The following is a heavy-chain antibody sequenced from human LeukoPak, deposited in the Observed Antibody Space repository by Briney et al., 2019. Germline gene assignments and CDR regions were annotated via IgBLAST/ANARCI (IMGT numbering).Heavy chain of an antibody. CDR3: ARGGNHGDYWYFDL. V-gene: IGHV3-7*01. CDR1: GFTFSNAW. CDR2: IKQDGSEK. J-gene: IGHJ2*01. Sequence: GGSLRLSCAASGFTFSNAWMSWVRQAPGKGPEWVANIKQDGSEKYYVDSVKGRFTISRDNAETSLHLQMNSLRAEDTAVYYCARGGNHGDYWYFDLWGRGTLVTVSS. D-gene: IGHD4-17*01.